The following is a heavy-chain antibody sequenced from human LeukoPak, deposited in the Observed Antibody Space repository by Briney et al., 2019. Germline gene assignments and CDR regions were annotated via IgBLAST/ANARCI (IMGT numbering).Heavy chain of an antibody. J-gene: IGHJ4*02. V-gene: IGHV1-69*06. CDR2: IIPIFGTA. CDR3: ASSRSGYNAIDY. CDR1: GGTFSSYA. D-gene: IGHD5-12*01. Sequence: SVKVSCKASGGTFSSYAISWVRQAPGQGLEWMGGIIPIFGTANYAQKFQGRVTITADKSTSTAYMELSSLRSEDTAVYYCASSRSGYNAIDYWGQGTLVTVSS.